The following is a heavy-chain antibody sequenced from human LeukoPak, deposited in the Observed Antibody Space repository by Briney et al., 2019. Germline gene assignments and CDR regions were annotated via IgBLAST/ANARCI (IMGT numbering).Heavy chain of an antibody. CDR1: GGSISSGDYY. CDR3: ARDLLNEGNHLDY. Sequence: SETLSLTCTVSGGSISSGDYYWSWIRQPPGKGLEWIGYIYYSGSTYYNPSLKSRVTISVDTSKNQFSPKLSSVTAADTAVYYCARDLLNEGNHLDYWGQGTLVTVSS. CDR2: IYYSGST. D-gene: IGHD4-23*01. V-gene: IGHV4-30-4*01. J-gene: IGHJ4*02.